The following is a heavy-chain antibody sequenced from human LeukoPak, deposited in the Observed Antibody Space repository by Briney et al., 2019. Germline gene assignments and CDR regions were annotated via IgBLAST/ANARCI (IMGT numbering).Heavy chain of an antibody. CDR1: GYTFTSYY. V-gene: IGHV1-46*01. CDR2: INPSGGST. J-gene: IGHJ4*02. CDR3: ARGAWGARRGLWFVC. Sequence: ASVKVSCKASGYTFTSYYMHWVRQPPGQGHEWMGIINPSGGSTSYAQKFQGRVTMTRDTSTSTVYMELSSLRPEDTAGYYGARGAWGARRGLWFVCWGQGTLVTVSS. D-gene: IGHD2-21*01.